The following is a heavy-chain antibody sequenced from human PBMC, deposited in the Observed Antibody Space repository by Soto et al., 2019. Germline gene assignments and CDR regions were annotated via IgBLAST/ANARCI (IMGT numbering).Heavy chain of an antibody. D-gene: IGHD1-26*01. CDR3: AADIPPPQGPSYPIDY. Sequence: GGSLRLACATSGFTFSSAWMSWVRQAPGEGLEWVGRIKSKADGETIEYAAPVKGRFTISRDDSKATVFLQMNSLKAEDTAIYYCAADIPPPQGPSYPIDYWGQGTLVTVSS. CDR2: IKSKADGETI. J-gene: IGHJ4*02. V-gene: IGHV3-15*01. CDR1: GFTFSSAW.